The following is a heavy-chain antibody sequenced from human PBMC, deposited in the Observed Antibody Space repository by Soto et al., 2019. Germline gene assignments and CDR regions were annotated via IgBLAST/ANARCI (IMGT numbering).Heavy chain of an antibody. CDR3: AREYVAAAGTPFFDY. J-gene: IGHJ4*02. V-gene: IGHV1-18*01. CDR1: GYTFTSYG. D-gene: IGHD6-13*01. Sequence: GASVKVSCKASGYTFTSYGISWVRQAPGQGLEWMGWISAYNGNTNYAQKLQGRVTMTTDTSTSTAYMELRSLRSDDTAVYYCAREYVAAAGTPFFDYWGQGTLVTVSS. CDR2: ISAYNGNT.